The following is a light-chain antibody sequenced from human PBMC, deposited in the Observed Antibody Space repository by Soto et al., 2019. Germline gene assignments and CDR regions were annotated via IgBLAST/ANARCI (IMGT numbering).Light chain of an antibody. Sequence: QSVLTQPASVSGSPGQSITISCTGTSSDVGSYNLVSWYQQHPGKAPKLMIYEVSKRPSGVSNRFSGSKSGNTASLTISGLQADDEADYYCCSYAGSSTLLVFGGGTKLTVL. CDR1: SSDVGSYNL. CDR3: CSYAGSSTLLV. V-gene: IGLV2-23*02. J-gene: IGLJ3*02. CDR2: EVS.